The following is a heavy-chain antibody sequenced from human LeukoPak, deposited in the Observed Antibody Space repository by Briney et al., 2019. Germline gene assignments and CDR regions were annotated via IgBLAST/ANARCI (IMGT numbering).Heavy chain of an antibody. CDR2: IYSGGGT. CDR1: GFTVSSNY. V-gene: IGHV3-53*01. D-gene: IGHD6-6*01. CDR3: ARGNSSSSRYFDY. Sequence: GGSLRLSCAASGFTVSSNYMSWVRQAPGKGLEWVSVIYSGGGTYYADSVKGRFTISRDNSKNTLYLQMNSLRAEDTAVYYCARGNSSSSRYFDYWGQGTLVTVSS. J-gene: IGHJ4*02.